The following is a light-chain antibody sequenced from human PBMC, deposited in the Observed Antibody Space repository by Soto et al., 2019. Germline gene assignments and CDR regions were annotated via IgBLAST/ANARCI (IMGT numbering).Light chain of an antibody. V-gene: IGLV1-44*01. CDR3: AAWDDSLNGYVV. Sequence: QSVLTQPPSASGTPGQRVTISCSGSSSNIGSNTVNWYQQLPGTAPKLLIYSNNQRPSGVPDRFSGSKAGTSASLAISGRQSEDEADDYCAAWDDSLNGYVVFGGGTKLTVL. J-gene: IGLJ2*01. CDR2: SNN. CDR1: SSNIGSNT.